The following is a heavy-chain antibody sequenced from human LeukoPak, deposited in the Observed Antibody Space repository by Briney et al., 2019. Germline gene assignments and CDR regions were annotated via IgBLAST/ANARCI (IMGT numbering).Heavy chain of an antibody. CDR1: RDSLSSNSAT. CDR2: TYYRSKWYN. V-gene: IGHV6-1*01. Sequence: SQTLSLTCALSRDSLSSNSATWGSIRQSPSRGLEWLGRTYYRSKWYNEYAVSVKSRITINPDTSKNQLSLQLNSVTPEDTAVDYCAGRGADAGDYYYYGLDVWGQGTTVTVSS. J-gene: IGHJ6*02. CDR3: AGRGADAGDYYYYGLDV. D-gene: IGHD1-26*01.